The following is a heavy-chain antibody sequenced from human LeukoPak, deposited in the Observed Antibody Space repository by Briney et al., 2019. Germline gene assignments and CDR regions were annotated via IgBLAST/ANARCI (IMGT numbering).Heavy chain of an antibody. D-gene: IGHD5-18*01. J-gene: IGHJ3*02. CDR1: GYTFTGYY. CDR2: INPNSGGT. CDR3: ASFKWIQLWENAFDI. Sequence: GASVKVSCKASGYTFTGYYKHWVRQAPGQGLEWMGWINPNSGGTNYAQKFQGRVTMTRDTSISTAYMELSRLRSDDTAVYYCASFKWIQLWENAFDIWGQGTMVTVSS. V-gene: IGHV1-2*02.